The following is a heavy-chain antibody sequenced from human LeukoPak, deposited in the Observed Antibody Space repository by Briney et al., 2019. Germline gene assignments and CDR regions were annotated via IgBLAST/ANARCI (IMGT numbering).Heavy chain of an antibody. J-gene: IGHJ4*02. V-gene: IGHV1-2*04. CDR1: GYTFTGYY. D-gene: IGHD3-10*01. CDR3: ARAKFGFPYGSGSYYFDH. Sequence: ASVKVSCKASGYTFTGYYMHWVRQAPGQGLEWMGWINPNSGGTNYAQKFQGWVTMTRDTSISTAYMELSRLRSDDTAVYYCARAKFGFPYGSGSYYFDHWGQGTLVTVSS. CDR2: INPNSGGT.